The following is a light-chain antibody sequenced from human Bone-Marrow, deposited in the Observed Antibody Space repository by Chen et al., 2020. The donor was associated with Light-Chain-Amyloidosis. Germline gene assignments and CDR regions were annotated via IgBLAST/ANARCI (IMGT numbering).Light chain of an antibody. V-gene: IGLV1-47*02. CDR2: RDT. Sequence: QSVLTQPPSASGTPGQRVPISCSGSTSTIGGSFTYWDRHLPGTAPKLLISRDTQRPSGVPDRFSGSKSGTSASLTISGLRSESEAVYYCATWDFSGSGQGVFGGGTKLTV. J-gene: IGLJ3*02. CDR1: TSTIGGSF. CDR3: ATWDFSGSGQGV.